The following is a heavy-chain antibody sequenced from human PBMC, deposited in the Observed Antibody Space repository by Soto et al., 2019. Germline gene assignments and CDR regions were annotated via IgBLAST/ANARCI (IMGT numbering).Heavy chain of an antibody. Sequence: GSLRLSCAGSGFTFFNYAMNWVRQAPGKGLEWVSAISGGGGSTFFADSVKGRFTFSRDNSKNTLYLQMNSLRAEDTAVYYCAGSSGPRLDYWGQGTLVTVSS. D-gene: IGHD6-19*01. CDR1: GFTFFNYA. CDR2: ISGGGGST. V-gene: IGHV3-23*01. CDR3: AGSSGPRLDY. J-gene: IGHJ4*02.